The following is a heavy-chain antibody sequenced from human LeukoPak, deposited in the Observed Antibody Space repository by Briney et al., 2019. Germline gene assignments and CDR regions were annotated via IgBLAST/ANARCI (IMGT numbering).Heavy chain of an antibody. Sequence: ASVKVSCKASGYTFTSYAMHWVRQAPGQRLEWMGWINAGNGNTKYSQKFQGRVTMTTDTSTSTAYMELRSLRSDDTAVYYCVRGSSWYDGIPFDYWGQGTLVTVSS. CDR1: GYTFTSYA. CDR2: INAGNGNT. D-gene: IGHD6-13*01. J-gene: IGHJ4*02. V-gene: IGHV1-3*01. CDR3: VRGSSWYDGIPFDY.